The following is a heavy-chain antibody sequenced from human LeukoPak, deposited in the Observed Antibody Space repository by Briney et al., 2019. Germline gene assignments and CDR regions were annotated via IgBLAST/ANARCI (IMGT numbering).Heavy chain of an antibody. J-gene: IGHJ5*02. Sequence: SETLSPTCTVSGGSISSYYWSWIRQPPGKGLEWIGYIYYSGSTNYNPSLKSRVTISVDTSKNQFSLKLSSVTAADTAVYYCARGNYYDSSGYYPNWFDPWGQGTLVTASS. V-gene: IGHV4-59*01. CDR2: IYYSGST. CDR3: ARGNYYDSSGYYPNWFDP. D-gene: IGHD3-22*01. CDR1: GGSISSYY.